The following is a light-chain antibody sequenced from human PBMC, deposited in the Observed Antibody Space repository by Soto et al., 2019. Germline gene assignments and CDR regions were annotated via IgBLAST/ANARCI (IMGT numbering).Light chain of an antibody. CDR1: QSVSSSY. CDR2: GAS. CDR3: QQYGSSLYT. Sequence: EIVLTQSPGTLSLSPGERATLSCRASQSVSSSYLAWYQQKPGQATRLLIYGASSRATGIPDGFSGSGSGTDFTLTISRLEAEGFAVYYCQQYGSSLYTFGQGTNLEIK. V-gene: IGKV3-20*01. J-gene: IGKJ2*01.